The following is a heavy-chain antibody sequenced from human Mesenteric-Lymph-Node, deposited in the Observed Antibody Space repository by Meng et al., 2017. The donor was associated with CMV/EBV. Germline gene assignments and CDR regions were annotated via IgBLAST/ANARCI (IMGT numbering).Heavy chain of an antibody. CDR1: GFAFSTYE. CDR2: ISSSGYTI. J-gene: IGHJ6*02. Sequence: GESLKISCEASGFAFSTYEMNWVRQAPGKGLEWGSYISSSGYTIYYADSVKGRFTISRDSAKNSLYLQMNSLRDEDTAVYYCARVDTAMASYYYAMDVWGQGTTVTVSS. CDR3: ARVDTAMASYYYAMDV. V-gene: IGHV3-48*03. D-gene: IGHD5-18*01.